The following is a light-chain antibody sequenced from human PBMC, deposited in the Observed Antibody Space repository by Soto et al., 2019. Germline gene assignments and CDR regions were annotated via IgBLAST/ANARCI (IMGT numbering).Light chain of an antibody. J-gene: IGKJ1*01. CDR1: QSVSSN. V-gene: IGKV3-15*01. CDR3: QQYNNWPSWT. Sequence: EIVMTQSPATLSVSPGERVTLSCRASQSVSSNLAWYQQKPGQAPRLLIYVASTRATGIPARFSGSGSGTEFTLTISSLQSEDFAVYYCQQYNNWPSWTFGQGTKVEV. CDR2: VAS.